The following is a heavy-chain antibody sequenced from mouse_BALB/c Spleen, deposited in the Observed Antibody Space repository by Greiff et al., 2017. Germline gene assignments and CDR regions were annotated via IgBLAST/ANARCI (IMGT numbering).Heavy chain of an antibody. CDR2: ISSGSSTI. CDR3: ARGDDYDYAMDD. V-gene: IGHV5-17*02. Sequence: EVQLVESGGGLVQPGGSRKLSCAASGFTFSSFGMHWVRQAPEKGLEWVAYISSGSSTIYYADTVKGRFTISRDNPKNTLFLQMTSLRSEDTAMYYCARGDDYDYAMDDWGQGTSVTVSS. D-gene: IGHD2-4*01. CDR1: GFTFSSFG. J-gene: IGHJ4*01.